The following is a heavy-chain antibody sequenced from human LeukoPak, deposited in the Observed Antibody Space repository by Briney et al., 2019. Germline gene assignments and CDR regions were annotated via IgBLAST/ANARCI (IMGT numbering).Heavy chain of an antibody. CDR1: GYTFTSYA. Sequence: ASVKVSCKASGYTFTSYAVHWVRQAPGQRPEWMGWMNTGNGNTKYSQNFQDRITIIRDTSANTVYMELSSLRSEDTAVYYCARIPVLLWFGEPYGMDVWGQGTTVTVSS. CDR3: ARIPVLLWFGEPYGMDV. V-gene: IGHV1-3*04. CDR2: MNTGNGNT. D-gene: IGHD3-10*01. J-gene: IGHJ6*02.